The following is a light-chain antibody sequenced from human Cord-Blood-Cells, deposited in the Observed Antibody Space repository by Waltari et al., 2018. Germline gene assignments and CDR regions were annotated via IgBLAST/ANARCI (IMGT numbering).Light chain of an antibody. J-gene: IGKJ5*01. CDR1: QSVSIY. CDR3: QQRSNWPPIT. CDR2: DAS. V-gene: IGKV3-11*01. Sequence: ELVLTQSPATLSLSQGERAPHSSRASQSVSIYLAWYQQKPGQAPRPLIYDASNRATGIPARFSGSGSGTDFTLTISSLEPEDFAVYYCQQRSNWPPITFGQGTRLEIK.